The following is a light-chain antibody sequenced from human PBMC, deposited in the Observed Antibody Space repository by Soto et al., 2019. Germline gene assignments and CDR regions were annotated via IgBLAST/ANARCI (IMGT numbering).Light chain of an antibody. V-gene: IGLV2-8*01. CDR1: SSDVGGYNY. CDR3: TSYAGSNHLV. CDR2: EVS. J-gene: IGLJ2*01. Sequence: QSALTQPPSASGSPGQSVTISCTGTSSDVGGYNYVSWYQQHPGKAPKLMIYEVSQRPSGVPDRFSGSKSGNTASLTVSGLQSEDEADYYCTSYAGSNHLVFGGGTKVTLL.